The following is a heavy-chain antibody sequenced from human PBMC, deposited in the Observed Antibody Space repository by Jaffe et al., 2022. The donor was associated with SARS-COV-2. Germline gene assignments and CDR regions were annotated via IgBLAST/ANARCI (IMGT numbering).Heavy chain of an antibody. J-gene: IGHJ4*02. D-gene: IGHD3-9*01. CDR1: GFTFSSYA. V-gene: IGHV3-30*04. Sequence: QVQLVESGGGVVQPGRSLRLSCAASGFTFSSYAMHWVRQAPGKGLEWVAVISYDGSNKYYADSVKGRFTISRDNSKNTLYLQMNSLRAEDTAVYYCARNPPVLRYFDYYFDYWGQGTLVTVSS. CDR3: ARNPPVLRYFDYYFDY. CDR2: ISYDGSNK.